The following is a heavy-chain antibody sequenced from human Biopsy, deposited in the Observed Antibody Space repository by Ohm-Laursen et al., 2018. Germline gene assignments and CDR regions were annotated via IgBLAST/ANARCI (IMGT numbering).Heavy chain of an antibody. Sequence: SVKASCKASGYTFTGQYLHWVRQVPGPGLEWMGWINPHSGTTKFAQDFQGRVTMTADTPTSTAYMELMSLRSDDTAVYFCARSLSAIRVYAFDIGGQGTMVTVSS. CDR2: INPHSGTT. CDR3: ARSLSAIRVYAFDI. J-gene: IGHJ3*02. CDR1: GYTFTGQY. D-gene: IGHD6-13*01. V-gene: IGHV1-2*02.